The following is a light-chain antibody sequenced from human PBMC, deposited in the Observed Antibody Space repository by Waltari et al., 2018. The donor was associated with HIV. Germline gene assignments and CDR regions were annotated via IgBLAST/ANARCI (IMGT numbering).Light chain of an antibody. CDR2: DVT. V-gene: IGLV2-14*03. J-gene: IGLJ3*02. CDR1: SSDLGGYDY. CDR3: TSFTPTTAWM. Sequence: QSALTQPASVSGSLGQSITFSCTGTSSDLGGYDYVSWYQQHPGEAPKIIIYDVTNRPSGISDRFSGSKSGDTASLTISGLQAEDEADYYCTSFTPTTAWMFGGGTKLTVL.